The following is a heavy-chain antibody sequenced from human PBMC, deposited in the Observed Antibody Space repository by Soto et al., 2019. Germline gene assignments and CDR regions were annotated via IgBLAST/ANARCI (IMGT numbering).Heavy chain of an antibody. Sequence: GASVKVSCKASGGTFSSYAISWVRQAPGQGLEWMGGIIPIFGTANYAQKFQGRVTITADESTSTAYMELSSLRSEDTAVYYCARDIGYCSNTSCYEGYWFDPWSQGTLVTVSS. CDR3: ARDIGYCSNTSCYEGYWFDP. V-gene: IGHV1-69*13. D-gene: IGHD2-2*01. J-gene: IGHJ5*02. CDR1: GGTFSSYA. CDR2: IIPIFGTA.